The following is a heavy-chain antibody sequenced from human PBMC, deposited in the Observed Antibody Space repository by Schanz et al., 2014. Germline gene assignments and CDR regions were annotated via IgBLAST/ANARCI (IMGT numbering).Heavy chain of an antibody. CDR2: ISSDGNQQ. CDR3: SRPRDGYNEFDS. J-gene: IGHJ4*02. V-gene: IGHV3-30*03. Sequence: VQLVESGGGLVKPGGSLRLSCTASRIIFGTYSMNWIRQTPKGLEWVGVISSDGNQQYYVDSVRGRFTMSRDNSKNTVYLRMNGPRIEDTAVYYCSRPRDGYNEFDSWGPGTLVTV. CDR1: RIIFGTYS. D-gene: IGHD5-12*01.